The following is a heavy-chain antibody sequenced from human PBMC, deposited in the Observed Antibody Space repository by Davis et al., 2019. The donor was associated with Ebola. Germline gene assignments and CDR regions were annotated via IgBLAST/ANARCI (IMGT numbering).Heavy chain of an antibody. J-gene: IGHJ3*02. D-gene: IGHD4-17*01. CDR1: GFIFSSYW. Sequence: HTGGSLRLSCAASGFIFSSYWMHWVRQVPGKGLVWVSRISTDGSDTNYADSVKGRFTISRDNAKNTLYLQMNSLRAEDTATYYCAKGTHIGAWHAVTIWGQGTMVTVSS. CDR3: AKGTHIGAWHAVTI. V-gene: IGHV3-74*01. CDR2: ISTDGSDT.